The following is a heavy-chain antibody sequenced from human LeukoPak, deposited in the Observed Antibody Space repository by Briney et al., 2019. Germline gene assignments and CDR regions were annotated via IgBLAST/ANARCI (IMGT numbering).Heavy chain of an antibody. CDR1: GYTFTNYG. D-gene: IGHD3-22*01. CDR3: ARDGHRRYHYDSSGREDAFDI. J-gene: IGHJ3*02. V-gene: IGHV1-18*01. CDR2: ISAYNGHT. Sequence: ASVKVSCKASGYTFTNYGISWVRQAPGQGLEWMGWISAYNGHTKYAQKVQGRVTMTRDTPTSTAYMELRSLRSDDTAVYYCARDGHRRYHYDSSGREDAFDIWGQGTMVTVSS.